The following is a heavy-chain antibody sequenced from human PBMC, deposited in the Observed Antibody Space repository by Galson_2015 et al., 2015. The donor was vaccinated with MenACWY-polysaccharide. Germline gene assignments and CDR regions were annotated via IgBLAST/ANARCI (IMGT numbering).Heavy chain of an antibody. Sequence: SLRLSCAASGFTFSSYAMHWVRQVPGKGLVWVARISSAGSSTSYADSVKGRFTISRDNAKNTLHLQMNSLTVEDTAVYYCARVWGGYSNDWHHACFFGYWGPGTLGTVSS. CDR3: ARVWGGYSNDWHHACFFGY. CDR1: GFTFSSYA. J-gene: IGHJ4*02. V-gene: IGHV3-74*01. CDR2: ISSAGSST. D-gene: IGHD6-13*01.